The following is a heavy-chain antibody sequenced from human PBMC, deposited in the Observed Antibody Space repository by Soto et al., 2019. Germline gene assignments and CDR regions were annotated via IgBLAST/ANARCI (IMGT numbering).Heavy chain of an antibody. D-gene: IGHD3-10*01. CDR1: GFTFGDYA. Sequence: EVQLVESGGGLVQPGRSLRLSCTASGFTFGDYAMSWFRQAPGKGLEWVGFIRSKAYGGTTEYAASVKGRFTISRDDSKSIAYLQMNSLKTEDTAVYYCTRGWGSGTEYYFDYWGQGTLVTVSS. J-gene: IGHJ4*02. CDR2: IRSKAYGGTT. V-gene: IGHV3-49*03. CDR3: TRGWGSGTEYYFDY.